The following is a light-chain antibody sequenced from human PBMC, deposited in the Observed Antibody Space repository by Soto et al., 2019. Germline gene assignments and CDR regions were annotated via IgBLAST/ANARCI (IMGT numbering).Light chain of an antibody. CDR1: SSDVGSYNL. V-gene: IGLV2-23*01. J-gene: IGLJ2*01. Sequence: QSALTQPASVSGSPGQSITISCTGTSSDVGSYNLVSWYQQHPGKAPKLMIYEGSKRPSGVSNRFSGSKSGNTASLTISGLAAEEEAYYYCCSYGGSLEVFGGGTKLTVL. CDR2: EGS. CDR3: CSYGGSLEV.